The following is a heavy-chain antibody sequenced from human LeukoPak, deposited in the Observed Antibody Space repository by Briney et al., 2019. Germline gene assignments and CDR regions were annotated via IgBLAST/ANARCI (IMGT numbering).Heavy chain of an antibody. D-gene: IGHD1-26*01. V-gene: IGHV3-23*01. Sequence: TGGSLRLSCAASGFTFSSYAVSWVRQAPGKGLEWVSTISGSGGSTYYADSVKGRFTISRDNSKNTLYLQMNSLRAEDTAVYYCAKGPVVGSYYQFDYWGQGTLVTVSS. J-gene: IGHJ4*02. CDR2: ISGSGGST. CDR3: AKGPVVGSYYQFDY. CDR1: GFTFSSYA.